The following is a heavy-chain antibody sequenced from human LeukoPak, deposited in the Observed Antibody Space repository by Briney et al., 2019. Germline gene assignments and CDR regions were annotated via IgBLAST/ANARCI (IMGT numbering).Heavy chain of an antibody. V-gene: IGHV3-30*18. CDR2: ILYDGSNQ. CDR1: GFTFSSYG. Sequence: GGSLRLSCAASGFTFSSYGMHWVRQAPGGGLEWVAVILYDGSNQYYADSVKGRFTISRDNSKNTLYLQMNSLRAEDTAVYYCAKDPGYYYGSGSYDYWGQGTLVTVSS. CDR3: AKDPGYYYGSGSYDY. J-gene: IGHJ4*02. D-gene: IGHD3-10*01.